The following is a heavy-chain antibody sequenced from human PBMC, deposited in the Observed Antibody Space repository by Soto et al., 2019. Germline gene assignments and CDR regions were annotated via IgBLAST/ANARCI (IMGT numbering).Heavy chain of an antibody. CDR3: AREASSRSHGGFDY. CDR1: GDSVSSYSAA. Sequence: QVQLQQSGPGLVKPSQTLSLTCAILGDSVSSYSAAWNWIRQSPSRGLEWLGRTYYRSTWYNDYALSVKSRITINPDTSKNQFSLQLNSVTPEDSAVYYCAREASSRSHGGFDYWGQGALVTVSS. J-gene: IGHJ4*02. D-gene: IGHD3-16*01. V-gene: IGHV6-1*01. CDR2: TYYRSTWYN.